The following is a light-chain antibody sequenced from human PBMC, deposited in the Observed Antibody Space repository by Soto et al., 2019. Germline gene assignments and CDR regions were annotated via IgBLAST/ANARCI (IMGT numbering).Light chain of an antibody. CDR1: QSVSRRY. CDR3: QQYGSSPWT. CDR2: GAS. V-gene: IGKV3-20*01. J-gene: IGKJ1*01. Sequence: ESVLTQSPGTLSLSPGERATLSCRASQSVSRRYLAWYQQQPGQAPRLLIYGASSRATGIPDRFSGSGSGTDFTLTITRLEPEDFAVYYCQQYGSSPWTFGQGTKVEI.